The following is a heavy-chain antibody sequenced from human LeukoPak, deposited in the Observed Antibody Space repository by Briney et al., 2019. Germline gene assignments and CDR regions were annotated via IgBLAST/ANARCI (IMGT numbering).Heavy chain of an antibody. V-gene: IGHV3-30*18. CDR1: GFTFSSYG. Sequence: GGSLRLSCAASGFTFSSYGMHWVRQAPGKGLEWVAVISYDGSNKYYADSVKGRFTISRDNSKNTLYLQMNSLRAEDTAVYYCAKDRTFVIVEDWFDPWGQGTLVTVSS. CDR3: AKDRTFVIVEDWFDP. CDR2: ISYDGSNK. J-gene: IGHJ5*02. D-gene: IGHD2/OR15-2a*01.